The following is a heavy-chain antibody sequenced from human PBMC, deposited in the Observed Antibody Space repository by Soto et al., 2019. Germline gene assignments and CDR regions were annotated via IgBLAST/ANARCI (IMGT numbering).Heavy chain of an antibody. J-gene: IGHJ6*02. D-gene: IGHD3-3*01. V-gene: IGHV3-30-3*01. CDR2: ISYDGSNK. CDR3: ARDEIQFSWVYGMDV. Sequence: QVQLVESGGGVVQPGRSLRLSCAASGFTFSSYAMHWVRQAPGKGLEWVAVISYDGSNKYYADSVKGRFTISRDNSKNTLYLQMNSLRPEDTAVYYCARDEIQFSWVYGMDVWGQGTTVTVSS. CDR1: GFTFSSYA.